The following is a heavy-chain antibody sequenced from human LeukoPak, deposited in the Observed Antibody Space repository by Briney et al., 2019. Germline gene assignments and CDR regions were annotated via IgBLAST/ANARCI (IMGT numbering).Heavy chain of an antibody. V-gene: IGHV3-74*01. D-gene: IGHD1-26*01. J-gene: IGHJ4*02. CDR3: VRAVGADFEY. CDR1: GFTFSTFW. CDR2: IKSDGTNT. Sequence: GGSLRLSCAASGFTFSTFWMHWVRQGPGKALVWVSRIKSDGTNTDYADSVKGRFTISRDNAKNTLYLQMNSLRPEDTAVYFCVRAVGADFEYWGQGTLVTVSS.